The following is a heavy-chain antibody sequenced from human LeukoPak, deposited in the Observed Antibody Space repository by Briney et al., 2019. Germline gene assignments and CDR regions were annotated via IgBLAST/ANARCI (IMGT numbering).Heavy chain of an antibody. D-gene: IGHD5/OR15-5a*01. CDR2: IYYSGST. CDR3: ARVGLRPIDFDY. J-gene: IGHJ4*02. V-gene: IGHV4-39*01. CDR1: GGSISSSGYY. Sequence: ASETLSLTCTVSGGSISSSGYYWGWIRQPPGRGLEWIGYIYYSGSTYYNPSLKSRVTIFVDTSKNQFSLRLSSVTAADTAVYYCARVGLRPIDFDYWGQGTLVAVSS.